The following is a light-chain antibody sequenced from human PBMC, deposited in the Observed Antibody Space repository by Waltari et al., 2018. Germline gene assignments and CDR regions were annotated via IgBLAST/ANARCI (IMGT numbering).Light chain of an antibody. Sequence: QSALTQPPSASGSPGQSVTISCIGTNNDIGSYNHVSWYQQHPGKAPNFIIFEVNKRPSGVPSRFSGSKACNTASLTFSGLQAEDEADYYCTSYGGDNNIVIFGGGTKLTVL. J-gene: IGLJ2*01. CDR1: NNDIGSYNH. CDR3: TSYGGDNNIVI. V-gene: IGLV2-8*01. CDR2: EVN.